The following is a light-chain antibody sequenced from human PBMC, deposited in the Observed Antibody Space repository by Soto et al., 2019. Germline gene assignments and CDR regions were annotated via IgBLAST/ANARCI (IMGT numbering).Light chain of an antibody. Sequence: DIQMTQSPPTLSASVGDRVTITCRASQSISSWLAWYQQRPGKAPNLLIYDVSSLESGVPSRFSGSGSGTEFTLTISSLQPDDFATYYCQQYTNYPWTFGQATKVEIK. CDR2: DVS. V-gene: IGKV1-5*01. CDR1: QSISSW. J-gene: IGKJ1*01. CDR3: QQYTNYPWT.